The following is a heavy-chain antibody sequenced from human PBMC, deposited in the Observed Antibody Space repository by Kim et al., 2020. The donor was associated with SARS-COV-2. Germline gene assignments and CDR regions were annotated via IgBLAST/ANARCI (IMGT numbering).Heavy chain of an antibody. CDR3: ARATIAAAGPHKNWFDP. CDR1: GYTFTSYA. Sequence: ASVKVSCKASGYTFTSYAMNWVRQAPGQGLEWMGWINTNTGNPTYAQGFTGRFVFSLDTSVSTAYLQISSLKAEDTAVYYCARATIAAAGPHKNWFDPWGQGTLVTVSS. D-gene: IGHD6-13*01. V-gene: IGHV7-4-1*02. J-gene: IGHJ5*02. CDR2: INTNTGNP.